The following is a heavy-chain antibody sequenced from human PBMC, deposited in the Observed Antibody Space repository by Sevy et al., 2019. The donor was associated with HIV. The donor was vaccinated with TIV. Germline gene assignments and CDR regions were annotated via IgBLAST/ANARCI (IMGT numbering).Heavy chain of an antibody. J-gene: IGHJ6*02. CDR1: GDSISNYY. CDR3: ARTSAYYYYGVDV. CDR2: FYYSQST. Sequence: SETLSLTCTVSGDSISNYYWSWIRQPPRKGLEWIGYFYYSQSTNYNPSLKSRVTISVDTSKNQISLKLRSVTAADTAVYYCARTSAYYYYGVDVWGQGTTVTVSS. D-gene: IGHD2-2*01. V-gene: IGHV4-59*01.